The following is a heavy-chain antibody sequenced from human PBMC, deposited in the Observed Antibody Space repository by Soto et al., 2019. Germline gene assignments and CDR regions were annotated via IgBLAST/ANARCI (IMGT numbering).Heavy chain of an antibody. V-gene: IGHV1-58*02. J-gene: IGHJ6*03. CDR2: IVVGSGNT. CDR3: AAALRFLEWLPSPHYYMDV. CDR1: GFTFTSSA. D-gene: IGHD3-3*01. Sequence: SVKVSCKASGFTFTSSAMQWVRQARGLRLEWIGWIVVGSGNTNYAQKFQERVTITRDMSTSTAYMELSSLRSEDTAVYYCAAALRFLEWLPSPHYYMDVWGKGTTVTVSS.